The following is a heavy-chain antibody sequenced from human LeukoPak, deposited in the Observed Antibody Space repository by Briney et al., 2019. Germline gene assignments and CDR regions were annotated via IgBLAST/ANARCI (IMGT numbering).Heavy chain of an antibody. Sequence: GSSVKVSCKASGGTFSSYAISWVRQAPGQGLEWMGGIIPIFGTANYAQKFQGRVTITTDESTSTAYMELSSLRSEDTAVYYCARGYCSSTSCEYAPFDYWRQGTLVTVSS. D-gene: IGHD2-2*01. CDR3: ARGYCSSTSCEYAPFDY. J-gene: IGHJ4*02. V-gene: IGHV1-69*05. CDR1: GGTFSSYA. CDR2: IIPIFGTA.